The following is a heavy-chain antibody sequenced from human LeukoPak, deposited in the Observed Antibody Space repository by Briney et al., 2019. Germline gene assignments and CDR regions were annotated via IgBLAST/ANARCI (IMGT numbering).Heavy chain of an antibody. D-gene: IGHD3-22*01. CDR3: TREARDYDSSGAFDY. J-gene: IGHJ4*02. CDR1: GFTFGDYA. Sequence: GGSLRLSCTASGFTFGDYAMSWFRQAPGKGLEWVGFIRSKAYGGTTEYAASVKGRFTISRDDSKSIAYLQMNSLNTEDTAVYYCTREARDYDSSGAFDYWGQGTLVTVSS. V-gene: IGHV3-49*03. CDR2: IRSKAYGGTT.